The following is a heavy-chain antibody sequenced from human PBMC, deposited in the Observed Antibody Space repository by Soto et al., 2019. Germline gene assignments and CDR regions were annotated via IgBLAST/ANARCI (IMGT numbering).Heavy chain of an antibody. D-gene: IGHD3-3*01. CDR1: GFTFSRYA. CDR2: ISYDGSNK. Sequence: PGGSLRRSCAASGFTFSRYAMHWVRQAPGKGLEWVAVISYDGSNKYYADSVKGRFTISRDNSKNTLYLQMNSLRAEDTAVYYCARNGLEFDYWGQGTLVTVSS. J-gene: IGHJ4*02. CDR3: ARNGLEFDY. V-gene: IGHV3-30-3*01.